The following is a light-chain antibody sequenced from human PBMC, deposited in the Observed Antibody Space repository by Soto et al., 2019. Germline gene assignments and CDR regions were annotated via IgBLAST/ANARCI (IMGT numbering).Light chain of an antibody. CDR2: SNH. V-gene: IGLV1-47*02. CDR1: SSNIGRNS. CDR3: AVWDDSVRGYV. J-gene: IGLJ1*01. Sequence: QSVVTQPPSASGTAGQRVTISCSGTSSNIGRNSVYWYQQLPGTAPTLLIYSNHQRPSGVPDRFSGSKSGTSASLAISGLRSEDEADYYCAVWDDSVRGYVFATGTKLTVL.